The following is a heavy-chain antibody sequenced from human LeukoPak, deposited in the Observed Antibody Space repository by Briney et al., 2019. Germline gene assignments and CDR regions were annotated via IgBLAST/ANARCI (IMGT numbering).Heavy chain of an antibody. CDR2: MNPNSGNT. V-gene: IGHV1-8*01. Sequence: ASVKVSCKASGYTFTSYDINWVRQATGQGLEWMGWMNPNSGNTGYAQKFQGRVTMTRNTSIGTAYMELSSLRSEDTAVYYCAIRLLWFGELLDYWGQGTLVTVSS. D-gene: IGHD3-10*01. CDR1: GYTFTSYD. CDR3: AIRLLWFGELLDY. J-gene: IGHJ4*02.